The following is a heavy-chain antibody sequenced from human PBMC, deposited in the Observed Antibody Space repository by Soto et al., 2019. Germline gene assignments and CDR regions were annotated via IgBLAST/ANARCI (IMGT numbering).Heavy chain of an antibody. J-gene: IGHJ6*02. V-gene: IGHV3-30*18. CDR1: GFTFSSYG. Sequence: QVQLVESGGGVVQPGRSLRLSCAASGFTFSSYGMHWVRQAPGKGLEWVAVISYDGSNKNYADSVKGRFTISRDNSKNTLYLQMNSLRAEDTAVYYCAKILQLGDYAYYYSGMDVWGQGTTVTVSS. CDR3: AKILQLGDYAYYYSGMDV. D-gene: IGHD4-17*01. CDR2: ISYDGSNK.